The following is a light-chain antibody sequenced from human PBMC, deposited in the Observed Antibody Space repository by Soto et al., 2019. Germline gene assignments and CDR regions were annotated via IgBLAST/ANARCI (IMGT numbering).Light chain of an antibody. J-gene: IGKJ1*01. CDR3: LQHGSYPRT. CDR2: DAS. CDR1: QGIRND. Sequence: DIQMTQSPSSLSASVGDRVTITCRASQGIRNDLAWYQQKPGKAPKRLIYDASKLQNGVPSRFSGSGSGTEFTLTISSPPPEDNATYYCLQHGSYPRTFGQGTKVEIK. V-gene: IGKV1-17*01.